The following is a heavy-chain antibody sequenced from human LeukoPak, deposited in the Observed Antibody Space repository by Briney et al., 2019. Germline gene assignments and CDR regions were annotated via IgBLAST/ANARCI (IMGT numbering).Heavy chain of an antibody. Sequence: SETLSLTCTVSGGSISSYYWSWIRQPPGKGLEWIGYIYYSGSTNYSPSLKSRVTISVDTSKNQFSLKLSSVTAADTAVYYCVSIRNFWSGRGYFDYWGQGTLVTVSS. CDR2: IYYSGST. CDR1: GGSISSYY. D-gene: IGHD3-3*01. CDR3: VSIRNFWSGRGYFDY. J-gene: IGHJ4*02. V-gene: IGHV4-59*01.